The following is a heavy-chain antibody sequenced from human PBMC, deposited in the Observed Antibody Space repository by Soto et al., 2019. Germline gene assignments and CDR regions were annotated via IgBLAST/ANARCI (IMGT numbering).Heavy chain of an antibody. J-gene: IGHJ4*02. V-gene: IGHV5-51*01. CDR1: GYSFTNYW. CDR2: IYPSDSTT. Sequence: XESLKISCRGCGYSFTNYWIAWVRQMPGKGLEYMGIIYPSDSTTRYSPSFQGQVTISADKSISTAYLQWNSLKASDTAMYYCARHGFYGDYSSNYFDHWGQGTLVTVSS. D-gene: IGHD4-17*01. CDR3: ARHGFYGDYSSNYFDH.